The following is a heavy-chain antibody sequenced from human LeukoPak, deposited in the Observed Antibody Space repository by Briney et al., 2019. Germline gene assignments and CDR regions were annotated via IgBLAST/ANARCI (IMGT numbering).Heavy chain of an antibody. CDR3: ARDSGGCSGGSCTPTHYGMDV. CDR1: GFTFSDYY. V-gene: IGHV3-11*05. D-gene: IGHD2-15*01. J-gene: IGHJ6*02. Sequence: GGSLRLSCAASGFTFSDYYMSWIRQAPGKGLEWVSSISSSSSYIYYADSVKGRFTISRDNAKNSLYLRMNSLRAEDTAVYYCARDSGGCSGGSCTPTHYGMDVWGQGTTVTVSS. CDR2: ISSSSSYI.